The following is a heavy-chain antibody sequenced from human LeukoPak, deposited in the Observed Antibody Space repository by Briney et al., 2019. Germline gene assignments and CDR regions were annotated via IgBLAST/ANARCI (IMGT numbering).Heavy chain of an antibody. Sequence: SETLSLTCTVSGGSISGYYWSWIRQPAGKGLEWIGRSYTSGSTNYNPSLKSRVTMSIDTSKNQFSLKLSSVTAADTAVYYCTREVEMATRSMDVWGKGTTVTVSS. V-gene: IGHV4-4*07. CDR1: GGSISGYY. J-gene: IGHJ6*03. D-gene: IGHD5-24*01. CDR2: SYTSGST. CDR3: TREVEMATRSMDV.